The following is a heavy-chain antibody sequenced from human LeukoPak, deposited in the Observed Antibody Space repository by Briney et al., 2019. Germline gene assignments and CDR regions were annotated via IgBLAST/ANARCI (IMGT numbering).Heavy chain of an antibody. CDR2: ISTYSGNT. CDR1: GFTFTSYG. D-gene: IGHD4-17*01. V-gene: IGHV1-18*01. J-gene: IGHJ4*02. Sequence: ASVKVSCKASGFTFTSYGISWVRQAPGQGLEWMGWISTYSGNTNYAQSLQGRVTMTTDTSTNTVYMELRSLGSDDTAVYYCASHKDYGDYYYFDYWGQRTLVTVSS. CDR3: ASHKDYGDYYYFDY.